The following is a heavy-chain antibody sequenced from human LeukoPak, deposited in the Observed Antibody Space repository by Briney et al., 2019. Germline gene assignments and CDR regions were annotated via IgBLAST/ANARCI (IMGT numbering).Heavy chain of an antibody. CDR2: ISYDGSNK. J-gene: IGHJ4*02. D-gene: IGHD2-21*01. CDR3: AKARRILTTIDY. CDR1: GFTFSSYG. V-gene: IGHV3-30*18. Sequence: PGRSLRLSCAASGFTFSSYGMHWVRQAPGKGLEWVAVISYDGSNKYYADSVKGRFTISRDNSKNTLYLQMNSLRAEDTAVYYCAKARRILTTIDYWGQGTLVTVSS.